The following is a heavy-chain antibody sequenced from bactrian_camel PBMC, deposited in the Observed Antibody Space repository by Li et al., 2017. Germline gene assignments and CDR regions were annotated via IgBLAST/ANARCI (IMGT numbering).Heavy chain of an antibody. CDR1: GFTFSRYS. J-gene: IGHJ4*01. Sequence: DVQLVESGGGSVQAGGSLRLSCATSGFTFSRYSMGWFRQAAGKEREGVATIASDGSTVYADSVRGRFTISKDNAKHTLYLQLTSLKTEDTAMYYCASREGRSWFPLAYWGQGTQVTVS. CDR2: IASDGST. V-gene: IGHV3S67*01. D-gene: IGHD6*01. CDR3: ASREGRSWFPLAY.